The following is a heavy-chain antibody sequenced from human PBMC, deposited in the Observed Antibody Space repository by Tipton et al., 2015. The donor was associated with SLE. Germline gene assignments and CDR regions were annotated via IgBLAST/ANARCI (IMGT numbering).Heavy chain of an antibody. V-gene: IGHV3-20*04. D-gene: IGHD3-3*01. CDR1: GFTFDDYA. J-gene: IGHJ3*02. CDR3: ARDGRNFWRGYYTSDAFDI. CDR2: INWNGGSS. Sequence: SLRLSCAASGFTFDDYAMSWVRQAPGKELEWVSGINWNGGSSGYADSVKGRFTISRDNAKNSLYLQMNSLRAEDTALYYCARDGRNFWRGYYTSDAFDIWGQGTMVTVSS.